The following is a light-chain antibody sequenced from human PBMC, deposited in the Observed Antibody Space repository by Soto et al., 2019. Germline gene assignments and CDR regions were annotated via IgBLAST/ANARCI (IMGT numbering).Light chain of an antibody. CDR3: QQYDNLLT. J-gene: IGKJ4*01. Sequence: DIQMTQSPSSLSALVGDRVTITCQASQDISNYLNWYQQKPGKAPKLLIYDASTLVTGVPSRFRGSGSGTDFTFTISSLQPEDIATYYCQQYDNLLTFGGGTKVDIK. CDR2: DAS. V-gene: IGKV1-33*01. CDR1: QDISNY.